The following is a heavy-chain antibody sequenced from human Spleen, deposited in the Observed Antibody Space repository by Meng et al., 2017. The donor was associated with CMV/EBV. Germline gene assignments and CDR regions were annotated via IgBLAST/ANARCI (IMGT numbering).Heavy chain of an antibody. D-gene: IGHD1-26*01. J-gene: IGHJ4*02. CDR1: GFTLSSYP. V-gene: IGHV3-30*02. CDR3: AKPVGIVGPNMFEY. Sequence: GESLKISCAASGFTLSSYPMHWVRQAPGKGLEWVSFIGDDGSNKYYGESVKGRFTISRDNSKNTLYLQMNSLRDEDTAVYYCAKPVGIVGPNMFEYWGQGTLVTVSS. CDR2: IGDDGSNK.